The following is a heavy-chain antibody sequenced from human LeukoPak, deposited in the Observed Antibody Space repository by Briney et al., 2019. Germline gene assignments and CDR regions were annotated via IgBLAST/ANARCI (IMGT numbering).Heavy chain of an antibody. D-gene: IGHD3-3*01. CDR3: ARRDWVSGAVRAFDI. CDR2: ISNDSVDK. V-gene: IGHV3-11*04. Sequence: GGSLRLSCVSSGFMFSDYYMSWIRQAPGKGLEWVSYISNDSVDKYYVDSVRGRFTISRDNAKKSMYLQMSGLRVEDTAVYYCARRDWVSGAVRAFDIWGQGTMVTVSS. CDR1: GFMFSDYY. J-gene: IGHJ3*02.